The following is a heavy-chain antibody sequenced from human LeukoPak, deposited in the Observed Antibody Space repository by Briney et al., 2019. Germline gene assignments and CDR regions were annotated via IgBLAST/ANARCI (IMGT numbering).Heavy chain of an antibody. CDR1: GFTFSSYA. CDR2: ISNSGDTT. V-gene: IGHV3-23*01. J-gene: IGHJ4*02. CDR3: ARDSTYYYFDY. D-gene: IGHD1-26*01. Sequence: GGSLRLSCAASGFTFSSYAMSWVRQAPGKGLEWVSSISNSGDTTYYADSVKGRLTISRDNSRNTVFLQMISLRGDDTAVYYCARDSTYYYFDYWGQGTLVTVSS.